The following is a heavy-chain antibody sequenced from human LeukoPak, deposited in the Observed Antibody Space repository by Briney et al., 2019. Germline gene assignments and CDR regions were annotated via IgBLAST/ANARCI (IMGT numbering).Heavy chain of an antibody. Sequence: GGSLRLSCAASGFTFSSYAMHWVRQAPGKGLEWVAVKSYDGSNKYYADSVKGRFTISRDNSKNTLYLQMNSLRAEDTAVYYCAAWGDFDYWGQGMLVTVSS. CDR1: GFTFSSYA. D-gene: IGHD3-16*01. CDR2: KSYDGSNK. V-gene: IGHV3-30-3*01. J-gene: IGHJ4*02. CDR3: AAWGDFDY.